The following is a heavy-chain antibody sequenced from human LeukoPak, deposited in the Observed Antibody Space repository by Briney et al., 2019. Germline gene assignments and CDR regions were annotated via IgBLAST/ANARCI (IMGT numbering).Heavy chain of an antibody. CDR2: ISAYNGNT. CDR1: GGTFSSYA. Sequence: ASVKVSCKASGGTFSSYAISWVRQAPGQGLEWMGWISAYNGNTNYAQKLQGRVTMTTDTSTSTAYMELRSLRSDDTAVYYCARDSVYSSSGYAFDIWGQGTMVTVSS. D-gene: IGHD6-6*01. J-gene: IGHJ3*02. CDR3: ARDSVYSSSGYAFDI. V-gene: IGHV1-18*01.